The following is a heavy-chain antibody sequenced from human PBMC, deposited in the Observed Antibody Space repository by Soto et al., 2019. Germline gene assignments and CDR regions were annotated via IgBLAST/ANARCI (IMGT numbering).Heavy chain of an antibody. Sequence: VASVKVSCKASGGTFSSYTISWVRQAPGQGLEWMGRIIPILGIANYAQKFQGRVTITADKSTSTAYMEPSSLRSEDTAVYYCARDLSSAIVAIQGAYWFDPWGQGTLVTVSS. CDR1: GGTFSSYT. CDR2: IIPILGIA. J-gene: IGHJ5*02. V-gene: IGHV1-69*04. D-gene: IGHD5-12*01. CDR3: ARDLSSAIVAIQGAYWFDP.